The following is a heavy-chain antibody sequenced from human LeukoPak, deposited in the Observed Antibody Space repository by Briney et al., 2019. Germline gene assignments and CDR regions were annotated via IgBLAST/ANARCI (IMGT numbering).Heavy chain of an antibody. CDR2: INDNGGST. V-gene: IGHV3-23*01. J-gene: IGHJ6*03. CDR3: ATSLSSRDYYYYYHMDV. Sequence: GRSLRLSCAASGFTFSSYAMSWVRQAPGNGLEWVSTINDNGGSTYYADSVKGRFTITRDNSKNTQYLQMIILIAAETTVYYCATSLSSRDYYYYYHMDVWGEGNTVTVSS. CDR1: GFTFSSYA. D-gene: IGHD3-16*02.